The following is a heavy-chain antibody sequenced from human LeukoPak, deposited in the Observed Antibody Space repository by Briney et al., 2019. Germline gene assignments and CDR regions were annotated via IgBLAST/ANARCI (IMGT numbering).Heavy chain of an antibody. D-gene: IGHD3-10*01. Sequence: GGSLRLSCAASGFTFRTYGMNWVRQAPGKGLEWISYINSDSDTVYYSNSVGGRFTISRDNAKNSLYLQMNSLRAGDTAMYYCARETRGESDYWGHGTLVTVSS. J-gene: IGHJ4*01. CDR3: ARETRGESDY. V-gene: IGHV3-48*04. CDR1: GFTFRTYG. CDR2: INSDSDTV.